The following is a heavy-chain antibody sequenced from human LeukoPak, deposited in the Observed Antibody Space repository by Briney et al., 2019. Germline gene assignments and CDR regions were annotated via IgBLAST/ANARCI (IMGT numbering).Heavy chain of an antibody. Sequence: PSETLSLTCAVYGGSFSGYYWSWIRQPPGKGLEWIGEINHSGSTNYNASLKSRVTISVDTSKNQFSLKLSSVTAADTAVYYCPRGTQKKRDPRRGYSYGPVYFDYWGQGTLVTVSS. CDR3: PRGTQKKRDPRRGYSYGPVYFDY. J-gene: IGHJ4*02. D-gene: IGHD5-18*01. CDR1: GGSFSGYY. CDR2: INHSGST. V-gene: IGHV4-34*01.